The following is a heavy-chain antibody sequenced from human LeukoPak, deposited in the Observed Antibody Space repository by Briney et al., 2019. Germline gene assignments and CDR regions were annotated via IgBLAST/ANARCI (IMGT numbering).Heavy chain of an antibody. CDR2: IYYSGST. CDR1: GGSISSSSYY. CDR3: ARGGIAVAP. J-gene: IGHJ5*02. V-gene: IGHV4-39*01. Sequence: SETLSLTCTVSGGSISSSSYYWGWIRQPPGKGLEWIGSIYYSGSTYYNPSLKSRVTISVDTSKNQFSLKLSSVTAADTAVYYCARGGIAVAPWGQGTLVTVSS. D-gene: IGHD6-19*01.